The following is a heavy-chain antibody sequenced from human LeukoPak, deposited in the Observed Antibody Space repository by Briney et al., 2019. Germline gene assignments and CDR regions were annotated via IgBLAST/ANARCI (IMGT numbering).Heavy chain of an antibody. V-gene: IGHV1-2*02. CDR1: GYTFTGYY. Sequence: ASVKVSCKASGYTFTGYYMHWVRQAPGQGLEWMGWINPNSSGTNYAQKFQGRVTMTRDTSISTAYMELSRLKSDDTAVYYCARGRQVFGVVNNWFDPWGQGTLVTVSS. CDR2: INPNSSGT. D-gene: IGHD3-3*01. CDR3: ARGRQVFGVVNNWFDP. J-gene: IGHJ5*02.